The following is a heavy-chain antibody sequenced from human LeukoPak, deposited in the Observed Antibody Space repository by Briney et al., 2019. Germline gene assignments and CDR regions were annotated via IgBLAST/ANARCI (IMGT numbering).Heavy chain of an antibody. CDR2: IIPILGIA. CDR1: GGTFSSYA. Sequence: SVKVSCKASGGTFSSYAISWVRQAPGQGLEWMGRIIPILGIANYAQKFQGRVTITADKSTSTAYMELSSLRSEDTAVYYCARDLRQYSSGWLDYWGQGTLVTVSS. CDR3: ARDLRQYSSGWLDY. J-gene: IGHJ4*02. D-gene: IGHD6-19*01. V-gene: IGHV1-69*04.